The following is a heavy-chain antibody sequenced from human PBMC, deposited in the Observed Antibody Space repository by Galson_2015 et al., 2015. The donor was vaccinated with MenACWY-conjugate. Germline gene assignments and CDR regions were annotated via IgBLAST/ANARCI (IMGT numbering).Heavy chain of an antibody. V-gene: IGHV3-11*05. CDR1: GFTFSDYY. J-gene: IGHJ4*02. CDR2: ISSSSTYT. D-gene: IGHD1-1*01. Sequence: SLRLSCAASGFTFSDYYMSWIRQAPGKGLEWVSYISSSSTYTDHADSVKGRFTISRDNAKNSLYLQMNSLRAEDTAVYYCARVQGGTRGVNYWGQGTLVTVSP. CDR3: ARVQGGTRGVNY.